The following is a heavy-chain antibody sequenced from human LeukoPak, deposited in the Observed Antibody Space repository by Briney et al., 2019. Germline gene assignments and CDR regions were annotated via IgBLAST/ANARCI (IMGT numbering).Heavy chain of an antibody. D-gene: IGHD3-3*01. CDR2: IYTSGST. J-gene: IGHJ5*02. V-gene: IGHV4-61*02. CDR1: SGSISSGRYY. Sequence: SPTLSLTCSVSSGSISSGRYYWSWIRQHAGKGLEWIGRIYTSGSTNYNPSLKSRVTISVDTSKNQFCLKLSSVTAADTAVYYCAREHYAYYDFWSRYNNWFDPWGQGTLVTVSS. CDR3: AREHYAYYDFWSRYNNWFDP.